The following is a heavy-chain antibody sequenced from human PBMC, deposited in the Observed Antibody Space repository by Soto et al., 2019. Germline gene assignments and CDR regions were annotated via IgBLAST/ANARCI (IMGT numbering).Heavy chain of an antibody. V-gene: IGHV4-59*01. CDR2: IYYSGST. CDR1: CGSISSYY. D-gene: IGHD3-22*01. J-gene: IGHJ4*02. CDR3: ARDQTGYYDSSGLPDY. Sequence: SETLSLTCTVSCGSISSYYWSWIRQPPGKGLEWIGYIYYSGSTNYNPSLKSRVSISVDTSKNQFSLKLSSVPAADTAVYYCARDQTGYYDSSGLPDYWGQRTLVTVSS.